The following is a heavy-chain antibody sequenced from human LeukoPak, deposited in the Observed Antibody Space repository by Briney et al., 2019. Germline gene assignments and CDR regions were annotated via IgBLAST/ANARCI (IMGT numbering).Heavy chain of an antibody. CDR1: GGTFSSYA. CDR2: IIPIFGTA. J-gene: IGHJ4*02. Sequence: SVKVSCKASGGTFSSYAISWVRQAPGQGLEWMGGIIPIFGTANYAQKFQGRVTITADESTSTAYMELSSLRSEDTAVYYCARDPYLAGPGGDYWGQGTLVTVSS. V-gene: IGHV1-69*13. CDR3: ARDPYLAGPGGDY. D-gene: IGHD2-21*01.